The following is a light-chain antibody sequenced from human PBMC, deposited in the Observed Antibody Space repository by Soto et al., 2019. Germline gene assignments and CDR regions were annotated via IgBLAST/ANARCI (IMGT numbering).Light chain of an antibody. J-gene: IGKJ1*01. Sequence: ETVLTQSPGTLSLSPGDRATLSCRASQSVGSRYLSWYQQKPGQAPRLLIYGASSRATGIPDRFSGSGSGTDFTLTISRLEPEDFAVYYCQQYGNSLWTFGQGTKVEIK. CDR2: GAS. V-gene: IGKV3-20*01. CDR3: QQYGNSLWT. CDR1: QSVGSRY.